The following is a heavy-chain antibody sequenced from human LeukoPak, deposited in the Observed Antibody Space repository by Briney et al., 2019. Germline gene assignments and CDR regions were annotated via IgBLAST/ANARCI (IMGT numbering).Heavy chain of an antibody. Sequence: PSETLSLTCTVSGYSISSGYYWGWIRQPPGKGLEWIGEINHSGSTNYNPSLKSRVTISVDTSKNQFSLKLSSVTAADTAVYYCARHAIGVVVVPAATNWFDPWGQGTLVTVSS. J-gene: IGHJ5*02. CDR1: GYSISSGYY. CDR3: ARHAIGVVVVPAATNWFDP. V-gene: IGHV4-38-2*02. D-gene: IGHD2-2*01. CDR2: INHSGST.